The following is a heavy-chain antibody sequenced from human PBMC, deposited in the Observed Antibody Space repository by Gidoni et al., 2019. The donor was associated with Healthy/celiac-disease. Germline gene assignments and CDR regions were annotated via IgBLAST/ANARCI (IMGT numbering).Heavy chain of an antibody. CDR2: ISYDGSNK. J-gene: IGHJ4*02. CDR3: ARDSVEMAIDY. CDR1: GFTFSSYA. V-gene: IGHV3-30*04. Sequence: QVQLVESGGGVVQPGRSLRLSCAASGFTFSSYAMHWVRQAPGKGLEWVAVISYDGSNKYYADSVKGRFTISRDNSKNTLYLQMNSLRAEDTAVYYCARDSVEMAIDYWGQGTLVTVSS. D-gene: IGHD5-12*01.